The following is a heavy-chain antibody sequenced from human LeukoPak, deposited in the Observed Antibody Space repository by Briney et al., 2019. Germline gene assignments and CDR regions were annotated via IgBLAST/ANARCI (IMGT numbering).Heavy chain of an antibody. Sequence: SETLSLTCTVSGGSIGGYYWSWIRQPPGKGLEWIGYVYYSGRTDYNPSLKSRVTMSVDTSKNQFSLRLSSVTAADTAVYYCARQVVAGDQILDYWGQGTLVTVSS. D-gene: IGHD6-19*01. CDR1: GGSIGGYY. J-gene: IGHJ4*02. V-gene: IGHV4-59*08. CDR3: ARQVVAGDQILDY. CDR2: VYYSGRT.